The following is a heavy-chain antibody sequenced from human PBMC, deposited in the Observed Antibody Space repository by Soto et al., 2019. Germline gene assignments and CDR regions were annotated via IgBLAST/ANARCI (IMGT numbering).Heavy chain of an antibody. CDR1: GFTFSSYA. CDR3: AREGDSSGCIDY. V-gene: IGHV3-30-3*01. J-gene: IGHJ4*02. D-gene: IGHD6-19*01. CDR2: ISYDGSNK. Sequence: QVQLVESGGGVVQPGRSLRLSCAASGFTFSSYAMHWVRQAPGKGLEWVAVISYDGSNKYYADSVKGRFTISRDNSKNTLYLQMNSLRAEDTAVYSCAREGDSSGCIDYWGQGTLVTVSS.